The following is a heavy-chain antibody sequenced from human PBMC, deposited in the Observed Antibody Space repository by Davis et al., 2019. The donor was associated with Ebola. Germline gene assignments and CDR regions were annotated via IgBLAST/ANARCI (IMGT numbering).Heavy chain of an antibody. CDR3: ARGAGRFSSYYGMDV. CDR1: GDSISDYY. V-gene: IGHV4-59*01. Sequence: SETLSLTCTVSGDSISDYYWSWIRQPPGKGLEWIGYIYYSGSTNYNPSLKSRVTISVDTSKNQFSLKLSSVTAADTAVYYCARGAGRFSSYYGMDVWGQGTTVTVSS. D-gene: IGHD3-3*01. CDR2: IYYSGST. J-gene: IGHJ6*02.